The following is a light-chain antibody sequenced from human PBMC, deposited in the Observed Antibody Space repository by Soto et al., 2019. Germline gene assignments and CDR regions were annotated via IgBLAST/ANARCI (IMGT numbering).Light chain of an antibody. CDR1: SSDVGGFNY. Sequence: LTQPASVSGSPGQSITISCTGTSSDVGGFNYVSWYQHHPGKAPKLMIYEVSNRPSGVSNRFSGSKSGNTVSLTISRLQAEDDADYYCSSYTSSSTLYVFGTGTKVTVL. CDR3: SSYTSSSTLYV. V-gene: IGLV2-14*01. J-gene: IGLJ1*01. CDR2: EVS.